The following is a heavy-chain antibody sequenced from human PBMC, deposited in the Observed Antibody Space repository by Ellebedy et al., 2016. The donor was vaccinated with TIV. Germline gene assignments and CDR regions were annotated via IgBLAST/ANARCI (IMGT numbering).Heavy chain of an antibody. CDR2: ITSDGSGT. Sequence: PGGSLRLSCAASGFTFSSYWMHWVRQAPGKGLVWVSRITSDGSGTSYADSVQGRFTISRDNAKHTLYLQMNSLRAEDKAVYYCATLGSSATFDYWGQGTRVTVSS. V-gene: IGHV3-74*01. D-gene: IGHD6-25*01. CDR1: GFTFSSYW. J-gene: IGHJ4*02. CDR3: ATLGSSATFDY.